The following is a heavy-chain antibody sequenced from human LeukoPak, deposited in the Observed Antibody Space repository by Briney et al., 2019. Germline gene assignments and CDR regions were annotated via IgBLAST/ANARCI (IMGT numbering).Heavy chain of an antibody. D-gene: IGHD5-24*01. V-gene: IGHV3-74*01. CDR1: GFTFRSYW. CDR2: VIRDGSFT. J-gene: IGHJ4*02. Sequence: GGSLRLSCAASGFTFRSYWMHWVRQPPGKGREGVSRVIRDGSFTNSADSVKGRFTISRDNAKKTLYLQMSSLRAEDTAVYFCVRDGDDFNFDYWGQGSLVTVSS. CDR3: VRDGDDFNFDY.